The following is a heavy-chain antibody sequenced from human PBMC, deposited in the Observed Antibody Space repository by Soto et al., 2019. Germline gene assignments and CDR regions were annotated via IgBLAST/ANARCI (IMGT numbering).Heavy chain of an antibody. CDR3: AKDADSSGYYIHYFDY. J-gene: IGHJ4*02. CDR1: GFTFSSYA. V-gene: IGHV3-23*01. Sequence: LSLTCAASGFTFSSYAMSWVRQAPGKGLEWVSAISGSGGSTYYADSVKGRFTISRDNSKNTLYLQMNSLRAEDTAVYYCAKDADSSGYYIHYFDYWGQGTLVTVSS. D-gene: IGHD3-22*01. CDR2: ISGSGGST.